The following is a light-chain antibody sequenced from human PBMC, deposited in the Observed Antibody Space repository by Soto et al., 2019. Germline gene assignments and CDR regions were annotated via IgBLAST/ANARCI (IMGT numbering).Light chain of an antibody. CDR1: SSKIGAGYD. Sequence: SVVTKPPSVSWAPGQRVTISCTGSSSKIGAGYDVHLYQQRPGTAPKLLIFGNINRPSGVPDRFSGSKSGTSASLAITGLQAEDEGDYYCQSYDSTLSARYGFGTGTKVTVL. J-gene: IGLJ1*01. CDR2: GNI. V-gene: IGLV1-40*02. CDR3: QSYDSTLSARYG.